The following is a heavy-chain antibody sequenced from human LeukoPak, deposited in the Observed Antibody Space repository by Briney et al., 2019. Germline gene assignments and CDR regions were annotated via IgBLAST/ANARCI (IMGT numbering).Heavy chain of an antibody. D-gene: IGHD1-26*01. CDR3: ARIVGASDY. V-gene: IGHV4-39*01. CDR2: IYYSGST. J-gene: IGHJ4*02. CDR1: GGSISRYY. Sequence: SETLSLTCTVSGGSISRYYWGWIRQPPGKGLEWIGSIYYSGSTYYNPSLKSRVTISVDTSKNQFSLKLSSVTAADTAVYYCARIVGASDYWGQGTLVTVSS.